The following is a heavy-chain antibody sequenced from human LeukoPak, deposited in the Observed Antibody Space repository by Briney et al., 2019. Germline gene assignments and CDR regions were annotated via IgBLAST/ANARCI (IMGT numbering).Heavy chain of an antibody. CDR1: GFTFDDYA. V-gene: IGHV3-43*02. Sequence: GGSLRLSCAASGFTFDDYAMHWVRQAPGKGLEWVSLIIGDGGSTYYADSVKGRFTISRDNSKNSLYLQMNSLRTEDTAVYYCAKDKLRLGESIFDYWGRGTLVSVSS. J-gene: IGHJ4*02. D-gene: IGHD3-16*01. CDR3: AKDKLRLGESIFDY. CDR2: IIGDGGST.